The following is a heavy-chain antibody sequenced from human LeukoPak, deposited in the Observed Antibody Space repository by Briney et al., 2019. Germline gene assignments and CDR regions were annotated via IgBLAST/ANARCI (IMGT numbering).Heavy chain of an antibody. J-gene: IGHJ5*02. CDR3: ARRDYAAWFDP. Sequence: PSETLSLTCSVSGDSITSGAYYWAWLRQPPGKGLEWIGSVYYSGSIKYNLSLKGRVSISRDMSKNQFSLNLNSVNATDTAVYYCARRDYAAWFDPWGQGTLVTVS. V-gene: IGHV4-39*07. CDR1: GDSITSGAYY. CDR2: VYYSGSI. D-gene: IGHD4/OR15-4a*01.